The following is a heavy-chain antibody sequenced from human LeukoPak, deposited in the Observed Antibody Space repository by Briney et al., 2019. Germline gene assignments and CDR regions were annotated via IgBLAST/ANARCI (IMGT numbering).Heavy chain of an antibody. Sequence: GASVKVSCKVSGYTLTELSMHWVRQAPGKGLEWMGGFDPEDGETIYAQKFQGRVTMTEDTSTDTAYMELSSLRSEDTAVYYCATHPFREGSGWTFDYWGQGTLVTVSS. V-gene: IGHV1-24*01. CDR2: FDPEDGET. CDR3: ATHPFREGSGWTFDY. CDR1: GYTLTELS. D-gene: IGHD6-19*01. J-gene: IGHJ4*02.